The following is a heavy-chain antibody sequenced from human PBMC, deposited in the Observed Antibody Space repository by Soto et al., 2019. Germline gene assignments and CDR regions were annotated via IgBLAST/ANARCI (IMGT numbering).Heavy chain of an antibody. CDR3: ARGDSSGWYGHYYYYGMDV. CDR2: MYPNSGNT. J-gene: IGHJ6*02. D-gene: IGHD6-19*01. V-gene: IGHV1-8*01. CDR1: GYTFTSYD. Sequence: ASVKVSCKASGYTFTSYDINWVRQATGQGLEWMGWMYPNSGNTGYAQKFQGGVTMTRNTSISTAYMELSSLRSEDTAVYYCARGDSSGWYGHYYYYGMDVWGQGTTVTVSS.